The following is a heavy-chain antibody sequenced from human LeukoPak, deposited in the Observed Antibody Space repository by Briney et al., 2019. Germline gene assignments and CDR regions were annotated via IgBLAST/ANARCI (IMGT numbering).Heavy chain of an antibody. Sequence: ASVKVSCKVSGYTLTELSMHWVRQAPGKGLEWMGGFDPEDGETIYAQKFQGRVAMTEDTSTDTAYMELSSLRSEDTAVYYCATRGPGPEPYNWFDPWGQGTLSPSPQ. D-gene: IGHD1-14*01. CDR1: GYTLTELS. V-gene: IGHV1-24*01. CDR3: ATRGPGPEPYNWFDP. CDR2: FDPEDGET. J-gene: IGHJ5*02.